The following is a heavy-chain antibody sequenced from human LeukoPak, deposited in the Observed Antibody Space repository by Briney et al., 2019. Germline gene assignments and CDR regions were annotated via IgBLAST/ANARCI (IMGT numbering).Heavy chain of an antibody. D-gene: IGHD6-13*01. V-gene: IGHV4-34*01. CDR1: GGSFSGYY. Sequence: PSETLSLTCAVYGGSFSGYYWSWIRQPPGKGLEWIGEINHSGSTNYNPSLKSRVTISVDTSKNQFSLKLSSVTAADTAVYYCASPIAAAGSRYYYYYGMDVWGQGTTVTVSS. CDR2: INHSGST. J-gene: IGHJ6*02. CDR3: ASPIAAAGSRYYYYYGMDV.